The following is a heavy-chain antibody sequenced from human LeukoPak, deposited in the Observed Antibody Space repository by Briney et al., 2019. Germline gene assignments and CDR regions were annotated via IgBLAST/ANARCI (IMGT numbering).Heavy chain of an antibody. CDR3: ARGPSSSWYGGYNY. CDR1: GYTFTGYY. J-gene: IGHJ4*02. D-gene: IGHD6-13*01. V-gene: IGHV1-2*02. CDR2: INPNSGGT. Sequence: ASVKVSCKASGYTFTGYYMHWVRQAPGQGLEWMGWINPNSGGTNYAQKFQGRVTMTRDTSISTAYMELSRLRSDDTAVYYCARGPSSSWYGGYNYWGQGTLVTVPS.